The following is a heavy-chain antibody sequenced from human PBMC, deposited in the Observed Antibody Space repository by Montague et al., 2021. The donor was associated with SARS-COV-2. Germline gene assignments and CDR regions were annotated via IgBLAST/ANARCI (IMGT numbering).Heavy chain of an antibody. J-gene: IGHJ4*02. V-gene: IGHV4-4*07. CDR2: MHFTGKT. D-gene: IGHD4/OR15-4a*01. CDR3: ARDRFDFGAGRRRTIDS. Sequence: SETLSLTCSVSGDSITNHYCSWTWQPAGKGLEWIGLMHFTGKTNFCPFFSGRLTMSADTSKNQFSLKLTSVTAAATAIYFCARDRFDFGAGRRRTIDSWGQGTLVTVSS. CDR1: GDSITNHY.